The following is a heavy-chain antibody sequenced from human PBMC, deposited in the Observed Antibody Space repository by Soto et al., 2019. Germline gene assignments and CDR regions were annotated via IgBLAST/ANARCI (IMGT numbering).Heavy chain of an antibody. CDR1: GFTFSSYA. D-gene: IGHD6-25*01. CDR3: AKFFVETGGSSGWPWSFHF. J-gene: IGHJ4*02. CDR2: ISGTGGTT. Sequence: EVQLLESGGGLVQPGGSLRLSCAASGFTFSSYAMSWVRQAPGKGLEWDSAISGTGGTTYYADSVKGRFTISRYNSRNTLHLQMNSLGAEDTAIYYCAKFFVETGGSSGWPWSFHFWGQGTLVTVSS. V-gene: IGHV3-23*01.